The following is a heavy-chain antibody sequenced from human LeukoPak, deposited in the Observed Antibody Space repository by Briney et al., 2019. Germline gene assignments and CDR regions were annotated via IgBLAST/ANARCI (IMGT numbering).Heavy chain of an antibody. CDR3: AKGPRALEHSTHRFDN. V-gene: IGHV3-21*04. Sequence: GGSLRLSCAASGFSFSTYSMNWVRQAPGKGLEWVSSISRNSRYIYYADSMRGRFTISRDNAKNSLYLQMNSLRADDTAVYYCAKGPRALEHSTHRFDNWGQGTRVTVSS. J-gene: IGHJ4*02. CDR2: ISRNSRYI. D-gene: IGHD1/OR15-1a*01. CDR1: GFSFSTYS.